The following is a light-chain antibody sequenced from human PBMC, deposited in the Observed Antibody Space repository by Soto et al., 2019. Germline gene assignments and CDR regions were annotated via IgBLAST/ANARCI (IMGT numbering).Light chain of an antibody. CDR2: DVS. Sequence: QSALAQPRSVSGSPGQSVTISCTGTSSDVGGYNYVSWYQQHPGKAPKVMIYDVSKRPSGVPDRFSGSKSGNTASLTISGLQAEDEADYYCCSYAGSPYVFGTGTKVTVL. CDR3: CSYAGSPYV. J-gene: IGLJ1*01. V-gene: IGLV2-11*01. CDR1: SSDVGGYNY.